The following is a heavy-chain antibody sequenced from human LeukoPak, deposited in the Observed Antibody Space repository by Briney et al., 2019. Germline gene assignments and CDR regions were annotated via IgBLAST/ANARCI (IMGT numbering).Heavy chain of an antibody. V-gene: IGHV3-11*04. J-gene: IGHJ6*03. CDR3: ARDTGPPYYDFWSGRYYYYYMDV. CDR2: ISRSGSTI. D-gene: IGHD3-3*01. CDR1: GFTFSDYY. Sequence: GGSLRLSCAASGFTFSDYYMSWIRQAPGKGLEWVSYISRSGSTIYYADSVKGRFTISRDNAKNSLYLQMNSLRAEDTAVYYCARDTGPPYYDFWSGRYYYYYMDVWGKGTTVTVSS.